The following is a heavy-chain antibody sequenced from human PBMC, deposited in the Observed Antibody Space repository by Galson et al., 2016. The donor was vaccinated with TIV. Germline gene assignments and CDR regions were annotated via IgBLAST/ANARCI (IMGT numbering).Heavy chain of an antibody. D-gene: IGHD2-21*01. CDR3: ASGWGLGIVATLFDK. CDR2: IGHSGNNI. J-gene: IGHJ4*02. Sequence: SLRLSCAASGFTFSSWHMDWVRQAPGKGLEWVSFIGHSGNNIYYADSVKGRFTISRDNAKNLMYLQMNSLRAEDTAVYYCASGWGLGIVATLFDKWGKGTLVTVSS. CDR1: GFTFSSWH. V-gene: IGHV3-48*03.